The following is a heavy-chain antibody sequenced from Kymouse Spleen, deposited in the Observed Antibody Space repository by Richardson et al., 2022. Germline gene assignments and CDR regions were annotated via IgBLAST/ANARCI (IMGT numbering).Heavy chain of an antibody. D-gene: IGHD1-1*01,IGHD1-20*01. Sequence: QVQLQQWGAGLLKPSETLSLTCAVYGGSFSGYYWSWIRQPPGKGLEWIGEINHSGSTNYNPSLKSRVTISVDTSKNQFSLKLSSVTAADTAVYYCARRGTGYYYYGMDVWGQGTTVTVSS. V-gene: IGHV4-34*01. J-gene: IGHJ6*02. CDR1: GGSFSGYY. CDR2: INHSGST. CDR3: ARRGTGYYYYGMDV.